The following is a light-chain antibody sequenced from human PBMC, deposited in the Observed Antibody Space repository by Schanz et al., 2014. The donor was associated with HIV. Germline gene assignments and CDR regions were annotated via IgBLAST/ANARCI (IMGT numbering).Light chain of an antibody. CDR3: SSYSVYGARGVI. CDR2: DVT. V-gene: IGLV2-14*03. CDR1: SSDVGDYNY. J-gene: IGLJ1*01. Sequence: QSALTQPASVSESPGQSITISCTGTSSDVGDYNYVAWYQQHPGRAPELVIYDVTNRPSGVSSRFSGSKSGNTAFLTISGLQAEDEADYYCSSYSVYGARGVIVGTGTKLTVL.